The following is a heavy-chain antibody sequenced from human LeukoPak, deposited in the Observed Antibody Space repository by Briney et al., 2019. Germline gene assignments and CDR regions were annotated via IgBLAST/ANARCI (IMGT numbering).Heavy chain of an antibody. CDR2: IYTSGST. V-gene: IGHV4-4*07. Sequence: PSETLSLTCTVSGGSISSYYWSWIRQPAGKGLEWIGRIYTSGSTNYNPSLKSRVTMSVDTSKNQFSLKLSSVTAADTAVYYCARDSEYYYDSSGYSSRFDYWGQGALVTVSS. D-gene: IGHD3-22*01. CDR1: GGSISSYY. CDR3: ARDSEYYYDSSGYSSRFDY. J-gene: IGHJ4*02.